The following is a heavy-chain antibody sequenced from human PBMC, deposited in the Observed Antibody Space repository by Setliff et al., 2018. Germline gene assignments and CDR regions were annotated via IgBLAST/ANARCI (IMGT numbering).Heavy chain of an antibody. CDR3: ARGGTFRYFDY. V-gene: IGHV4-59*11. CDR1: DGSSSSHY. CDR2: IHFSGTT. J-gene: IGHJ4*02. Sequence: PSETLSLTCTVSDGSSSSHYWSWIRQPPGKGLEWIGYIHFSGTTNYNPSLKSRVTLSLDTSKNQFSLRLISVTAADTAVYYCARGGTFRYFDYWGQGTPVTVSS. D-gene: IGHD5-12*01.